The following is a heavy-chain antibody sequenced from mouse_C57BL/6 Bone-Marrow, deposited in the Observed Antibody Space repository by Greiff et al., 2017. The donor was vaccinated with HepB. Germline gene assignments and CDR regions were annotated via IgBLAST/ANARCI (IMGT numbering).Heavy chain of an antibody. V-gene: IGHV5-4*03. D-gene: IGHD3-2*02. CDR3: ASADSSGYVMDY. CDR2: VSDGGSYT. Sequence: EVMLVESGGGLVKPGGSLKLSCPASGFTFSSYAMSWVRPTPEKRLEWVATVSDGGSYTYYPDNVEGRFTISRDNAKNNLYLLMSHLKSEDAAMYYYASADSSGYVMDYWGQGTSVTVSS. CDR1: GFTFSSYA. J-gene: IGHJ4*01.